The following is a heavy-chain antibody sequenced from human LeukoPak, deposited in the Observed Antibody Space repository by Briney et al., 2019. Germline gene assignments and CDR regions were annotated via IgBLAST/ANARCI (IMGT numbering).Heavy chain of an antibody. CDR3: ARAAHFYSSAFDI. Sequence: QTGGSLRLSCAASGFTFSIYAMQWVRQAPGKGLEWVALISNDGSNKYYAASVKGRFTISRDNSKNTLFLQMYSLRDEDTAVYYCARAAHFYSSAFDIWGLGTMVTVSS. V-gene: IGHV3-30*14. CDR1: GFTFSIYA. CDR2: ISNDGSNK. D-gene: IGHD6-13*01. J-gene: IGHJ3*02.